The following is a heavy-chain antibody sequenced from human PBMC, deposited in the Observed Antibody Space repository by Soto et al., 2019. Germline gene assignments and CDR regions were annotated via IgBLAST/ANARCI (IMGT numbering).Heavy chain of an antibody. CDR3: ARAHRASPVIAVGGTGRSDP. J-gene: IGHJ5*02. Sequence: QVQLVQSGAEVKKPGASVKVSCKASGYTFTSYGISWVRQAPGQGLEWMGWISAYNGNTNYAQKRQGRVTMTTDTATRTAYMEPSSQRSDDPALYYRARAHRASPVIAVGGTGRSDPWGQGNLVTVSS. CDR1: GYTFTSYG. CDR2: ISAYNGNT. V-gene: IGHV1-18*01. D-gene: IGHD6-19*01.